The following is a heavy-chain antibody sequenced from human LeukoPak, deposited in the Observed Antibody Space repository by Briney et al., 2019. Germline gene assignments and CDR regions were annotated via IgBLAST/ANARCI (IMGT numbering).Heavy chain of an antibody. CDR1: GGTFSSYA. D-gene: IGHD3-3*01. CDR2: IIPIFGTA. J-gene: IGHJ5*02. Sequence: SVKVSCKASGGTFSSYAISWVRQAPGQGLEWMGGIIPIFGTANYAQKFQGRVTITADESTSTAYMELSSLRSDDTAVYYCARVNYDFWSGYPNWFDPWGQGTLVTVSS. CDR3: ARVNYDFWSGYPNWFDP. V-gene: IGHV1-69*13.